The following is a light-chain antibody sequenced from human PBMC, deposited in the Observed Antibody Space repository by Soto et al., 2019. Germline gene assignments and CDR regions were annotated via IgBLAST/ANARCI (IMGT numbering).Light chain of an antibody. J-gene: IGLJ2*01. CDR1: SSDVGSYNL. CDR3: CSDAGSSTYVG. V-gene: IGLV2-23*01. Sequence: QSVLTQPASVSGSPGQSITISCTGTSSDVGSYNLVSWYQQHPGKAPKLMIYEGSKRPSGVSNRFSGSKSGNTSALTISGLQAEDEADYYCCSDAGSSTYVGLGGGTQLTVL. CDR2: EGS.